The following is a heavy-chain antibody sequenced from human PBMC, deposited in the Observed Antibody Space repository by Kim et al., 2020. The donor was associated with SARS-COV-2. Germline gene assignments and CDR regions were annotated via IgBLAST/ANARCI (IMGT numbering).Heavy chain of an antibody. CDR2: IYPGDSET. J-gene: IGHJ5*02. D-gene: IGHD3-22*01. CDR1: GYTFTNYW. Sequence: GESLKISCKGSGYTFTNYWIGWVRQMPGKGLEWMGIIYPGDSETKYSPSFQGQVTMSVDKSINTAYLQWSSLKPSDTAMYYCARCHGYPFDPWGQGTLVTVSS. CDR3: ARCHGYPFDP. V-gene: IGHV5-51*01.